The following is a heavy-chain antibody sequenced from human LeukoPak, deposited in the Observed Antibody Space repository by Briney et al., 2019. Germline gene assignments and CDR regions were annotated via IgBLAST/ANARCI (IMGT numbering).Heavy chain of an antibody. CDR1: GSTFSSYW. J-gene: IGHJ4*02. V-gene: IGHV3-7*01. D-gene: IGHD3-10*01. CDR2: IKQDGSEK. CDR3: ARDLRDPVVRGVIGY. Sequence: PGGSLRLSCAASGSTFSSYWMSWVRQAPGKGLEWVANIKQDGSEKYYVDSVKGRFTISRDNAKNSLYLQMNSLRAEDTAVYYCARDLRDPVVRGVIGYWGQGTLVTVSS.